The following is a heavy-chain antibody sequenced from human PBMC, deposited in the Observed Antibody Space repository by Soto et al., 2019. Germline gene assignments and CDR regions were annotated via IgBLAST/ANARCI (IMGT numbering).Heavy chain of an antibody. V-gene: IGHV1-69*13. CDR3: ARDHCSGGSCYSPPSYYGMDV. D-gene: IGHD2-15*01. CDR2: IIPIFGTA. J-gene: IGHJ6*02. Sequence: GASVKVSCKASGGTFSSYAISWMRQAPGQGLEWMGGIIPIFGTANYAQKFQGRVTITADESTSTAYMELSSLRSEDTAVYYCARDHCSGGSCYSPPSYYGMDVWGQGTTVTVSS. CDR1: GGTFSSYA.